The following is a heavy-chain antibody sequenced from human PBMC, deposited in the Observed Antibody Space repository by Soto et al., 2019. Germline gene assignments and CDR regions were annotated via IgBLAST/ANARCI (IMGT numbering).Heavy chain of an antibody. Sequence: GGSLRLSCAASGFTFSSYSMNWVRQAPGKGLEWVSSISSSSSYIYYADSVKGRFTISRDNAKNSLYLQMNSLRAEDTAVYYCARDSGYCSSTSCYENFDYWGQGTLVTVSS. CDR1: GFTFSSYS. CDR2: ISSSSSYI. CDR3: ARDSGYCSSTSCYENFDY. J-gene: IGHJ4*02. V-gene: IGHV3-21*01. D-gene: IGHD2-2*01.